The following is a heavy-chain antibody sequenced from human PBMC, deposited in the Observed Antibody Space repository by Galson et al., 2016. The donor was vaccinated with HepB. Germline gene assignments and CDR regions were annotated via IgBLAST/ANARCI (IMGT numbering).Heavy chain of an antibody. CDR1: GFTFSTYT. CDR3: GRESWFDP. Sequence: SLRLSCAASGFTFSTYTFNWVRQAPGKGLEWVAHISSSGTTKYYADSVKGRFTISRDHAKNQLYLQMNSLRDEDTAVYYCGRESWFDPWGQGTLVTVSS. V-gene: IGHV3-48*02. J-gene: IGHJ5*02. CDR2: ISSSGTTK.